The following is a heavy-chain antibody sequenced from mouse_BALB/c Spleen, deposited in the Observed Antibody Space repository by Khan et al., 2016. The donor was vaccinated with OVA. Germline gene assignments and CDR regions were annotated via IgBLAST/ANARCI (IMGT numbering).Heavy chain of an antibody. J-gene: IGHJ4*01. D-gene: IGHD2-4*01. CDR1: GYTFTSYD. Sequence: QVQLKESGPELVKPGALVKISCKASGYTFTSYDINWVKQRPGQGLEWIGWIYTGEGSTKYNENFTGKDTMTADKSSSTAYMNLSSLTSENSAVYFCARDGLRGVAMDYWGQGTSVTISA. CDR3: ARDGLRGVAMDY. V-gene: IGHV1S56*01. CDR2: IYTGEGST.